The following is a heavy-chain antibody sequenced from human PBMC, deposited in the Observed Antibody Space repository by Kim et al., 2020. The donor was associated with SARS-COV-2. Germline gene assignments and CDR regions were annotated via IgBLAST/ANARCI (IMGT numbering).Heavy chain of an antibody. Sequence: AQKLQGRVTMTPDTSTSTAYMELRSLRSDDTAVYYCARVGGYSRDAFDIWGQGTMVTVSS. CDR3: ARVGGYSRDAFDI. V-gene: IGHV1-18*01. J-gene: IGHJ3*02. D-gene: IGHD3-16*01.